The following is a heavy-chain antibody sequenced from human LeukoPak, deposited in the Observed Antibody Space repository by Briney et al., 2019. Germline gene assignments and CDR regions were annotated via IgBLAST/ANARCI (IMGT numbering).Heavy chain of an antibody. CDR2: IYFTGST. D-gene: IGHD6-13*01. J-gene: IGHJ4*02. Sequence: SETLPLTCTVSGCSIGSYYRHWIRQPPGKGLEWIGYIYFTGSTNYNPSLKSRVTISVDTSKNQFSLKLNSVTAADTAIYYCARSTYSSSQWDYWGQGTLVTVFS. V-gene: IGHV4-59*01. CDR1: GCSIGSYY. CDR3: ARSTYSSSQWDY.